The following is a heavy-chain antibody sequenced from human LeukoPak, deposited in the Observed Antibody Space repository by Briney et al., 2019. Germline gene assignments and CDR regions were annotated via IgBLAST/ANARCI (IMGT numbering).Heavy chain of an antibody. J-gene: IGHJ3*02. CDR2: ISSSGSTI. CDR1: GLTFSDYY. Sequence: KPGGSLRLSCAVSGLTFSDYYMSWTRHAPGKGLEWVSYISSSGSTIYYADSVEGRFTISRDNAKNSLYLQMNSRSAEDTAVYCWARVGSWENDFDIWGQGTMVTVSS. V-gene: IGHV3-11*01. CDR3: ARVGSWENDFDI. D-gene: IGHD2-2*03.